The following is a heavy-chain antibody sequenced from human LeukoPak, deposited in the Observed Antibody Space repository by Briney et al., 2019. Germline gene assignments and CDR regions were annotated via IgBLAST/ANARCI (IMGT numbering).Heavy chain of an antibody. CDR2: IYYSGSS. Sequence: PSETLSLTCTLSGGSISTYYWSWIRQPPGKGLEWIGYIYYSGSSSYNPSLKSRGTISVATSKNQFSLKLSSVTAADTAVYYCARGSITVVPAFDIWGQGTMVTVSS. J-gene: IGHJ3*02. V-gene: IGHV4-59*12. CDR1: GGSISTYY. D-gene: IGHD3-3*01. CDR3: ARGSITVVPAFDI.